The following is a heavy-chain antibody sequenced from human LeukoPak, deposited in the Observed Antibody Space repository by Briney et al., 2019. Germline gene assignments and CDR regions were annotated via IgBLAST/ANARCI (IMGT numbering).Heavy chain of an antibody. Sequence: SETLSLTCTVSGGSISSGGYYWSWIRQHPGTGLEWIGYIYYSGSTYYNPSLKSRVTISVDTSKNQFSLKLSSVTAADTAVYYCARERSGGAAALGYWGQGTLVTVSS. CDR1: GGSISSGGYY. CDR2: IYYSGST. J-gene: IGHJ4*02. CDR3: ARERSGGAAALGY. V-gene: IGHV4-31*03. D-gene: IGHD6-13*01.